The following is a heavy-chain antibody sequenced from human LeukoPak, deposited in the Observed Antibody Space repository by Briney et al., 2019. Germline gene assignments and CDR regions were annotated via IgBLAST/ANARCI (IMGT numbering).Heavy chain of an antibody. CDR2: IYYSGST. CDR3: AGCGGDCYSNFDY. Sequence: SETLSLTCTVSGYSISSGYDWGWIRQPPGKGLEWIGSIYYSGSTYYNPSLKSRVTISVDTSKNQFSLKLSSVTAADTAVYYCAGCGGDCYSNFDYWGQGTLVTVSS. D-gene: IGHD2-21*02. V-gene: IGHV4-38-2*02. J-gene: IGHJ4*02. CDR1: GYSISSGYD.